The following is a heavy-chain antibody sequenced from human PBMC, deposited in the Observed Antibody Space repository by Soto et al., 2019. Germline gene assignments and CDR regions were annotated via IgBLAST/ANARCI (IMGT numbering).Heavy chain of an antibody. V-gene: IGHV3-23*01. CDR1: GFTFSSYA. CDR3: AKDQGYGSGSYYPIFDY. D-gene: IGHD3-10*01. CDR2: ISGSGGST. J-gene: IGHJ4*02. Sequence: GGSLRLSCAASGFTFSSYAMSWVRQAPGKGLEWVSAISGSGGSTYYADSVKGRFTISRDNSKNTLYLQMNSLRAEDTAVYYCAKDQGYGSGSYYPIFDYWGQGTLVTVSS.